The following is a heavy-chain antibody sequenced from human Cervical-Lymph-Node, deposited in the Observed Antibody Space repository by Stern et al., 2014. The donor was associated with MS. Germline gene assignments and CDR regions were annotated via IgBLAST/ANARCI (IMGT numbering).Heavy chain of an antibody. CDR3: TKERVRGSASYYGVY. CDR2: IKSRSNGGTT. V-gene: IGHV3-15*01. D-gene: IGHD3-10*01. J-gene: IGHJ4*02. Sequence: EVQLVESGGGLVQPGGSLRLSCAASGFTFTDGWMTWVRQAPGKGLEWVGRIKSRSNGGTTNYAAPVKGRFTISRDDSKDTVYLQMNSLETEDTAVYYCTKERVRGSASYYGVYWGQGTLVTVSS. CDR1: GFTFTDGW.